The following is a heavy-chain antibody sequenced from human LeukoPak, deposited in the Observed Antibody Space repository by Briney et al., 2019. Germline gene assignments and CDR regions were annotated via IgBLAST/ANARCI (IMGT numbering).Heavy chain of an antibody. Sequence: PGGSLRLSCAASGFTVSNNYMSWVRQAPGKGLEWVSIIYIAGTTYHADSVRGRLVISRDNSKNTVYLQMNSLRAEDTAVYYCARGKYSSGWFDYWGQGTLVTVSS. CDR3: ARGKYSSGWFDY. V-gene: IGHV3-66*01. CDR1: GFTVSNNY. J-gene: IGHJ4*02. D-gene: IGHD6-19*01. CDR2: IYIAGTT.